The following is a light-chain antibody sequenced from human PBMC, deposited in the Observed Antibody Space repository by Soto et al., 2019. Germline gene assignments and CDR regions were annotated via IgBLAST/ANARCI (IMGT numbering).Light chain of an antibody. CDR2: GAS. CDR1: QSVTSSN. CDR3: QRYGASQYT. J-gene: IGKJ2*01. Sequence: IVLTQSPGTLSLSPGETVTLSCRASQSVTSSNLAWYQQKPGQAPRLLLYGASYRATGIADKFAGGGSGADFSLTISRLEPEDVAVYVCQRYGASQYTFGQGTKRDIK. V-gene: IGKV3-20*01.